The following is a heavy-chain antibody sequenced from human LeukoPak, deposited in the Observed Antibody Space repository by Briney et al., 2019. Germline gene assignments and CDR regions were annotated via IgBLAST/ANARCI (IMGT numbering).Heavy chain of an antibody. Sequence: GGSLRLSCAASGFTFSTYWMHWVRQAPGEGLVWVSRINSDGSSTNYADSVKGRFTISRDNAKNTLYLQMKSLRAEDTAVYYCARSISVRYSFDCWGQGTLVTVSS. D-gene: IGHD1-26*01. V-gene: IGHV3-74*01. CDR3: ARSISVRYSFDC. CDR2: INSDGSST. J-gene: IGHJ4*02. CDR1: GFTFSTYW.